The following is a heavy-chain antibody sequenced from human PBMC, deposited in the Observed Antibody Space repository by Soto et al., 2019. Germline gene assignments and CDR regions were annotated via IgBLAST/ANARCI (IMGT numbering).Heavy chain of an antibody. CDR3: ARSSRYQYDSSEGNFDY. J-gene: IGHJ4*02. V-gene: IGHV4-4*02. Sequence: QVQLQESGPGLLKPSGTLSLTCAVSGVSISSNNWWSWVRQPPGKGLEWIGEMYHTGSTNYNPSLKSRVTISVDKSKNHFSLELNSVTAADTAVYYCARSSRYQYDSSEGNFDYWGQGTLVTVSS. D-gene: IGHD3-22*01. CDR1: GVSISSNNW. CDR2: MYHTGST.